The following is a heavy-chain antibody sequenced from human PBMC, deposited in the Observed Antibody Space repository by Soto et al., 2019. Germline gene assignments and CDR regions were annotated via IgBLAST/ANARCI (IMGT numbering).Heavy chain of an antibody. D-gene: IGHD5-18*01. CDR2: IFYSGST. J-gene: IGHJ5*02. CDR1: GDSISPYY. V-gene: IGHV4-59*01. Sequence: QVLLQESGPGLVKPSETLSLTCTVSGDSISPYYWSWIRQPPGKGLEWIGYIFYSGSTSYNPSLKSRVTISVDTSKNQFSLNLYSLTSADTAVYYCARDTGYSYGHCRWFDPWGQGALVTVSS. CDR3: ARDTGYSYGHCRWFDP.